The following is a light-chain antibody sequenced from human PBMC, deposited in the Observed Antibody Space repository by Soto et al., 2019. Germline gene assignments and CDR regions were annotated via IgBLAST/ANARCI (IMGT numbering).Light chain of an antibody. J-gene: IGKJ1*01. CDR2: HSS. Sequence: DIQMTQSPSSLSASVGDRVTITCRASQSISRYLNWYLQKPGKAPELLVYHSSSLQSGVPSRFSGSGSGTDFTLTISSLQPEDFATYYCQQSYSTPRTFGQGTKVDIK. V-gene: IGKV1-39*01. CDR3: QQSYSTPRT. CDR1: QSISRY.